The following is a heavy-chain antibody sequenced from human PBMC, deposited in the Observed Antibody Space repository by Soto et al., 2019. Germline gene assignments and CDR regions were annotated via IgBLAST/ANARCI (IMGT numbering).Heavy chain of an antibody. CDR3: ARGVYYDSWAHQYYFDY. J-gene: IGHJ4*02. V-gene: IGHV4-30-4*01. CDR2: IYYSGST. CDR1: GGSISSGDYY. D-gene: IGHD3-22*01. Sequence: QVQLQESGPGLVKPSQTLSLTCTVSGGSISSGDYYWSWIRQPPGKGLEWIGYIYYSGSTYYNPSLKSRVTISVDTSKNQFSLKLSSVTAADTAVYYCARGVYYDSWAHQYYFDYWGQGTLVTVSS.